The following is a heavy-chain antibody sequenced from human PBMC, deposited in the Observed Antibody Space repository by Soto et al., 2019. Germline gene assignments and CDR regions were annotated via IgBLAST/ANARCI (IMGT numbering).Heavy chain of an antibody. CDR1: GGSISNAAYS. Sequence: SETLSLTCTVSGGSISNAAYSWSWIRQPPGKGLEWIGYIYPSGMPFYNPSLRSRVTISIDRSNDQFSLNLKSVTAADTAVYYCARDRGGYGLFDSWGQGTLVTVSS. CDR2: IYPSGMP. J-gene: IGHJ4*02. CDR3: ARDRGGYGLFDS. V-gene: IGHV4-30-2*01. D-gene: IGHD5-18*01.